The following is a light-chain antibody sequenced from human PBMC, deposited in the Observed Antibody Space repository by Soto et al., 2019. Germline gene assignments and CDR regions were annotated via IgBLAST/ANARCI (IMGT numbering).Light chain of an antibody. Sequence: EVVLTQSPGTLSLSPGESATLSCRASQSVSSSYLAWYQQKPGQAPRLLISGASSRATGIPDRFSGSGSGTGFTLTISRLEPEDFAVYYCQRYGNSLVTFGQGTRLEIK. CDR2: GAS. CDR1: QSVSSSY. V-gene: IGKV3-20*01. J-gene: IGKJ5*01. CDR3: QRYGNSLVT.